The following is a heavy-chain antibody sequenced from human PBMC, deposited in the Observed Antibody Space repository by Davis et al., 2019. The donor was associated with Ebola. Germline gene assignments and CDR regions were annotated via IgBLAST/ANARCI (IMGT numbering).Heavy chain of an antibody. CDR3: ARPDCSGGSCYGYYYGMDV. D-gene: IGHD2-15*01. J-gene: IGHJ6*02. V-gene: IGHV1-69*04. Sequence: SVKVSCKASGGTFSSYAISWVRQAPGQGLEWMGRIIPILGIANYAQKFQGRVTITADKYTSTAYMELSSLRSEDTAVYYCARPDCSGGSCYGYYYGMDVWDQGTTVTVSS. CDR1: GGTFSSYA. CDR2: IIPILGIA.